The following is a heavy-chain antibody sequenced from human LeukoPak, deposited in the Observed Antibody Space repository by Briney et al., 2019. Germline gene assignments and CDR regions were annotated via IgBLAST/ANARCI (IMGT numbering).Heavy chain of an antibody. CDR2: ITPIINSA. D-gene: IGHD1-26*01. V-gene: IGHV1-69*08. CDR3: TRVNLRGSQYNWFDP. Sequence: SVKVSCKTSGGTFSSHIFSWVRQAPGQGLEWMGRITPIINSAKYAQKFRDRLTITADTSTGTAYMELSSLTPEDTALYYCTRVNLRGSQYNWFDPWGQGTLVIVSS. J-gene: IGHJ5*02. CDR1: GGTFSSHI.